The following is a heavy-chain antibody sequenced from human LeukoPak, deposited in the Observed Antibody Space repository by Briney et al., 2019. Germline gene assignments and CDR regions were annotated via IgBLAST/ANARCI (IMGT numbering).Heavy chain of an antibody. Sequence: GGSLRLSCAASGFTFSSYAMSWVRQAPGKGLEWVSAISGSGGSTYYADSVKGRLTISRDNSKNTLYLQMNSLRAEDTAVYYCAKDPRFGELLPGLFDYWGQGTLVTVSS. CDR2: ISGSGGST. V-gene: IGHV3-23*01. CDR3: AKDPRFGELLPGLFDY. D-gene: IGHD3-10*01. CDR1: GFTFSSYA. J-gene: IGHJ4*02.